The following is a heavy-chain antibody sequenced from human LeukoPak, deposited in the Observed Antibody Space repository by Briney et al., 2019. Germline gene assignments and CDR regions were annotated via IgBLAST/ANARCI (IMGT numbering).Heavy chain of an antibody. CDR2: IKQDGSEK. CDR1: GFTFRRHW. Sequence: GGSLRLSCAASGFTFRRHWMSWVRQAPGKGLEWVANIKQDGSEKYYVDSVKGRFTISRDNAQSSLYLQMNSLRAEDTAVYYCARVPYGSGIYFDYWGQGTLVTVSS. D-gene: IGHD3-10*01. V-gene: IGHV3-7*01. CDR3: ARVPYGSGIYFDY. J-gene: IGHJ4*02.